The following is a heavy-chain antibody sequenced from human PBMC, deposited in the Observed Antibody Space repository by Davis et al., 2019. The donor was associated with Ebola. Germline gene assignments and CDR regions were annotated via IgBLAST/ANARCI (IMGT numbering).Heavy chain of an antibody. D-gene: IGHD1-26*01. CDR3: ATSSREELLPYYYYGMDV. J-gene: IGHJ6*04. CDR2: IKQDGSEK. CDR1: GFTFSSYW. V-gene: IGHV3-7*01. Sequence: GGSLRLSCAASGFTFSSYWMSWVRQAPGKGLEWVANIKQDGSEKYYVDSVKGRFTISRDNAKNSLYLQMNSLRAEDTAVYYCATSSREELLPYYYYGMDVWGKGTTVTVSS.